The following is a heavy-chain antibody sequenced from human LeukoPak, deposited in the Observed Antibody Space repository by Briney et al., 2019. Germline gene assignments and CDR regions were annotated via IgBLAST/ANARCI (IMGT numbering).Heavy chain of an antibody. CDR3: VKDRPCETCMPMDA. CDR1: GFRFTDYS. V-gene: IGHV3-23*01. Sequence: GGSLRLSCAASGFRFTDYSMSWVRQAPGKGLEWVAGLGRSGQYKYYADSVKGRFTISRDNSKDTVSLQMNSLRAEDSAIYFCVKDRPCETCMPMDAWGQGTTVTVSS. D-gene: IGHD2-2*01. J-gene: IGHJ6*02. CDR2: LGRSGQYK.